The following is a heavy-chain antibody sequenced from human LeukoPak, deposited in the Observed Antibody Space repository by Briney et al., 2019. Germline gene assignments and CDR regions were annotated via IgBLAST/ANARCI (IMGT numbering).Heavy chain of an antibody. V-gene: IGHV4-39*07. CDR1: GGSISSNSYY. D-gene: IGHD6-6*01. CDR3: ARRHVEYSSSSDPYYFGY. Sequence: SETLSLTCTVSGGSISSNSYYWAWIRQPPGKGLKWIGSVHYSGSIYYNPSLKSRATLSLDTSKNQFSLRLSSVTAADTAVYYCARRHVEYSSSSDPYYFGYWGQGTLVTVSS. CDR2: VHYSGSI. J-gene: IGHJ4*02.